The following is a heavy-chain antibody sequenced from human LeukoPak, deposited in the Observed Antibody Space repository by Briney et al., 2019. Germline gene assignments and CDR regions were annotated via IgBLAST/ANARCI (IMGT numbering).Heavy chain of an antibody. V-gene: IGHV1-69*02. CDR2: IIPILGIA. CDR3: ASDIRPLGAFDI. D-gene: IGHD2-15*01. CDR1: GGTFSSYT. J-gene: IGHJ3*02. Sequence: SVKVSCKASGGTFSSYTISWVRQAPGQGLEWMGRIIPILGIANYAQKSQGRVTITADKSTSTAYMELSSLRSEDTAVYYCASDIRPLGAFDIWGQGTMVTVSS.